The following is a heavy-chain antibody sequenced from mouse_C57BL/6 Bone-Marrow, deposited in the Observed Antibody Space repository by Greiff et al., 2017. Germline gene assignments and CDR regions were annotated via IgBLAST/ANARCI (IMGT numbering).Heavy chain of an antibody. CDR3: ARGIITTVVATSGDY. Sequence: DVKLVESGPGLVKPSQSLSLTCSVTGYSITSGYYWNWIRQFPGNKLEWMGYISYDGSNNYNPSLKNRISITRDTSKNQFFLKLNSVTTEDTATYYCARGIITTVVATSGDYGGQGTSVTVSS. D-gene: IGHD1-1*01. V-gene: IGHV3-6*01. J-gene: IGHJ4*01. CDR2: ISYDGSN. CDR1: GYSITSGYY.